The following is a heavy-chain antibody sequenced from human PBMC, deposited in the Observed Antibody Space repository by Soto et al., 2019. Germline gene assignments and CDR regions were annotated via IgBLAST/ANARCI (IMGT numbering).Heavy chain of an antibody. D-gene: IGHD3-22*01. CDR1: GGTFSSYA. J-gene: IGHJ5*02. Sequence: QVQLVQSGAEVKKPGSSVKVSCKASGGTFSSYAISWWRQAPGQGLEWMGGIIPIFGTANYAQKFQGRVTITADESTSTAYMELSSLRSEDTAVYYCANYYDSSGPPAWVWFDPWGQGTLVTVSS. V-gene: IGHV1-69*01. CDR3: ANYYDSSGPPAWVWFDP. CDR2: IIPIFGTA.